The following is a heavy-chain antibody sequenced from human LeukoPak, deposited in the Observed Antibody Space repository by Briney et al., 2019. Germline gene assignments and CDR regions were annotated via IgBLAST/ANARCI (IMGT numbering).Heavy chain of an antibody. D-gene: IGHD2-15*01. CDR1: GGSISSSSYY. CDR2: IYYSGST. Sequence: SETLSLTCTVSGGSISSSSYYWGWIRQPPGKGLEWIGSIYYSGSTYYNPSLKSRVTISVDTSKNQFSLKLSSVTAADTAVYYCARGVDIVVVVARGLNWFDPWGQGTLVTVSS. CDR3: ARGVDIVVVVARGLNWFDP. V-gene: IGHV4-39*01. J-gene: IGHJ5*02.